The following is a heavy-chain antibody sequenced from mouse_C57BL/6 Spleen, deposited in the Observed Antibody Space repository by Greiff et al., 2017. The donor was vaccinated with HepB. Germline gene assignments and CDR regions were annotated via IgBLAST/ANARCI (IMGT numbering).Heavy chain of an antibody. D-gene: IGHD1-1*01. CDR2: ISSGSSTI. Sequence: EVMLVESGGGLVKPGGSLKLSCAASGFTFSDYGMHWVRQAPEKGLEWVAYISSGSSTIYYADTVKGRFTISRDNAKNTLFLQMTSLRSEDTAMYYCARWGTTVVAFDYWGQGTTLTVSS. V-gene: IGHV5-17*01. CDR1: GFTFSDYG. CDR3: ARWGTTVVAFDY. J-gene: IGHJ2*01.